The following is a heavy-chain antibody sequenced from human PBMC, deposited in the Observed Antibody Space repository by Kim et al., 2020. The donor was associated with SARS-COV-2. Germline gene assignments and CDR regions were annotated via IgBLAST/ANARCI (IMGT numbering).Heavy chain of an antibody. CDR1: GGSISSGGYY. CDR2: IYYSGST. D-gene: IGHD6-19*01. V-gene: IGHV4-31*03. Sequence: SETLSLTCTVSGGSISSGGYYWSWIRQHPGKGLEWIGYIYYSGSTYYNPSLKSRVTISVDTSKNQFSLKLSSVTAADTAVYYCARALSLNHLGHSSGWYCWFDPWGQGTLVTVSS. CDR3: ARALSLNHLGHSSGWYCWFDP. J-gene: IGHJ5*02.